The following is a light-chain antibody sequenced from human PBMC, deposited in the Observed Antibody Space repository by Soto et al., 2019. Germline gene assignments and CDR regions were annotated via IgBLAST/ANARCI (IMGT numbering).Light chain of an antibody. Sequence: EIVMTQSPATLSVSPGDRVTLSCRASQSVRSNSAWYQQTPGQAPRLLIYGASTRATGIPARFSGSGFGTDFTLTISSLQSEDFAVYYCQLYNSWPLTFGGGTKVDIK. J-gene: IGKJ4*01. CDR1: QSVRSN. V-gene: IGKV3-15*01. CDR3: QLYNSWPLT. CDR2: GAS.